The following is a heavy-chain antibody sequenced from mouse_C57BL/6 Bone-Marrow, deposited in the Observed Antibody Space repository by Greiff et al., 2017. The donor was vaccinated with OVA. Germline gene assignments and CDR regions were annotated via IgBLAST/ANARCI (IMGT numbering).Heavy chain of an antibody. Sequence: VQLQQSGPELVKPGASVKIPCKASGYTFTDYNMDWVKQSHGKSLEWIGDINPNNGGTIYNQKFRGKATLTVDKSSSTAYMELRSLTSEDTAVYYCARRTVVAPGYYFDYWGQGTTLTVSS. CDR2: INPNNGGT. CDR1: GYTFTDYN. J-gene: IGHJ2*01. V-gene: IGHV1-18*01. D-gene: IGHD1-1*01. CDR3: ARRTVVAPGYYFDY.